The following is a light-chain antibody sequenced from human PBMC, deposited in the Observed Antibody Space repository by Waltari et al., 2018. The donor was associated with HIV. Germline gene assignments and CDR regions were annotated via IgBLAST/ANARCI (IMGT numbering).Light chain of an antibody. V-gene: IGLV1-40*01. J-gene: IGLJ2*01. CDR1: RSNIGAGFD. Sequence: QSVLTQPPSVSGAPGQRVTIACTGTRSNIGAGFDVHWYQQIPGNAPKPLFYPNNIRPSGVPDRFSGSKSGTSASLAITGLQSEDEADYYCQSYDMSQSGSLVFGGGTKLTVL. CDR3: QSYDMSQSGSLV. CDR2: PNN.